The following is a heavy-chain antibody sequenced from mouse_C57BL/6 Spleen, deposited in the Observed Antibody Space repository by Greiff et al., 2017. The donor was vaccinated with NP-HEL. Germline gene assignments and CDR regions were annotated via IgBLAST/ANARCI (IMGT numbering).Heavy chain of an antibody. D-gene: IGHD1-1*02. Sequence: VQLQQSGPVLVKPGASVKMSCKASGYTFTDYYMNWVKQSHGKSLEWIGVINPYNGGTSYNQKFKGKATLTVDKSASTAYMELNSLTSEDSAVYYCAGYYAHGDYAMDYWGQGTSVTVSS. V-gene: IGHV1-19*01. CDR1: GYTFTDYY. J-gene: IGHJ4*01. CDR3: AGYYAHGDYAMDY. CDR2: INPYNGGT.